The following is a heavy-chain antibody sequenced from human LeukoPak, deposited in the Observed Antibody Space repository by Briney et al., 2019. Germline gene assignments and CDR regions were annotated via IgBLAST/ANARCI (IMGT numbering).Heavy chain of an antibody. CDR1: GFTFSSYE. CDR2: ISGSGGST. CDR3: AKGAGNYYYYMDV. Sequence: PGGSLRLSCEASGFTFSSYEMNWVRQAPGKGLEWVSAISGSGGSTYYADSVKGRFTISRDNSKNTLYLQMNSLRAEDTAVYYCAKGAGNYYYYMDVWGKGTTVTVSS. J-gene: IGHJ6*03. D-gene: IGHD6-13*01. V-gene: IGHV3-23*01.